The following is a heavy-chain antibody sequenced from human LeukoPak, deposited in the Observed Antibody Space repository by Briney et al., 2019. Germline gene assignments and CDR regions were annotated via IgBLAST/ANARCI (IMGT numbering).Heavy chain of an antibody. D-gene: IGHD3-9*01. CDR3: ARDRPFDWDWYFDL. CDR1: GGSISSSSYY. Sequence: KSSETLSLTCTVSGGSISSSSYYWGWIRQPPGKGLEWIGSIYYSGSTYYNPSLKSRVTISVDTSKNQFSLKLSSVTAADTAVYYCARDRPFDWDWYFDLWGRGTLVTVSS. CDR2: IYYSGST. J-gene: IGHJ2*01. V-gene: IGHV4-39*07.